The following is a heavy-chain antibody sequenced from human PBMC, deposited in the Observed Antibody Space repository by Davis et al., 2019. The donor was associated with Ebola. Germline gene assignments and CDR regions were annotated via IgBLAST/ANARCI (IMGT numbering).Heavy chain of an antibody. CDR1: GFTFSDYY. V-gene: IGHV3-11*01. Sequence: GESLKISCAASGFTFSDYYMSWIRQAPGKGLEWVSYISSSGSTIYYADSVKGRFTISRDNAKNSLYLQMNSLRAEDTAVYYCASSMIGSGGSRARRRYYYYGMDVWGQGTTVTVSS. CDR3: ASSMIGSGGSRARRRYYYYGMDV. J-gene: IGHJ6*02. CDR2: ISSSGSTI. D-gene: IGHD2-15*01.